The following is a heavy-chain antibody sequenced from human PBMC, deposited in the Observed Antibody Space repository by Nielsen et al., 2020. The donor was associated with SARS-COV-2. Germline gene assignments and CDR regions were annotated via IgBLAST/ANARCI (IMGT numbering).Heavy chain of an antibody. D-gene: IGHD5-18*01. CDR3: AIPSSGYNYGIFDS. V-gene: IGHV3-23*01. CDR1: GFTFSDYA. CDR2: ISRSGDST. Sequence: GESLKISCAASGFTFSDYAMSWVRQAPGKGLEWVSAISRSGDSTYYADYVKGRFTISRDNSKETLYLQINSLRAEDTAVYYCAIPSSGYNYGIFDSWGQGTLVIVSS. J-gene: IGHJ4*02.